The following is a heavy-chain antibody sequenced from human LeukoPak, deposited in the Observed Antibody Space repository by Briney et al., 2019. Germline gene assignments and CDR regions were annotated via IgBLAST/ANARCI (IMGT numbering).Heavy chain of an antibody. D-gene: IGHD6-13*01. Sequence: PSETLSLTCAVSGGSISSSNWWSWVRQPPGKGLEWIGEIYHSGSTNYNPSLKSRVTISVDKSKNQFSLKLSSVTAADTAVYYCARARVAAAGPLAFDYWGQGTLVTVSS. CDR3: ARARVAAAGPLAFDY. V-gene: IGHV4-4*02. J-gene: IGHJ4*02. CDR2: IYHSGST. CDR1: GGSISSSNW.